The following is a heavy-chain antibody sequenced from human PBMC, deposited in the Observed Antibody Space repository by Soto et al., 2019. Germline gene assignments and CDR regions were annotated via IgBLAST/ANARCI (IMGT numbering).Heavy chain of an antibody. CDR2: IYYSGST. CDR3: ARMGCGWGGGAFDI. CDR1: GGSISSYY. D-gene: IGHD6-19*01. Sequence: QVQLQESGPGLVKPSETLSLTCTVSGGSISSYYWSWIRQPPGKGLEWIGYIYYSGSTNYNPSLKSRVTISVDTSKNQFSLKLSSVTAADTAVYYCARMGCGWGGGAFDIWGQGTMVTVSS. J-gene: IGHJ3*02. V-gene: IGHV4-59*01.